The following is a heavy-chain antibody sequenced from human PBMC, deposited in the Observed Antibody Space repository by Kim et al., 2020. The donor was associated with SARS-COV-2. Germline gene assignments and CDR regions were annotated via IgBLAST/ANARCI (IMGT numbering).Heavy chain of an antibody. V-gene: IGHV3-43*02. J-gene: IGHJ6*03. D-gene: IGHD3-10*01. CDR2: IGGAGATT. CDR3: VKDKEGLWFGARSGYYM. CDR1: GFTFDDYA. Sequence: GGSLRLSCAASGFTFDDYAMHWVRQAQGKGLEWVSLIGGAGATTYYADPVKGRFTISRDNSKSFLYLQMNSLRTEDTALYYCVKDKEGLWFGARSGYYM.